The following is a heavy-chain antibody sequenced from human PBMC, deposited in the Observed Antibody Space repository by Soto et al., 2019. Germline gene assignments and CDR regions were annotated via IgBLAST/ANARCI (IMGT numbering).Heavy chain of an antibody. CDR3: ARDGRADNYGDYIDS. D-gene: IGHD4-17*01. V-gene: IGHV1-3*01. Sequence: GASVKVSCKASGYTFTSYAMHWVRQAPGQRLEWMGWINADNGNTKYSQKFQGRVTITRDTSASTAYMELSSLRSEDTAVYFCARDGRADNYGDYIDSWGQGTLVTVSS. CDR1: GYTFTSYA. CDR2: INADNGNT. J-gene: IGHJ4*02.